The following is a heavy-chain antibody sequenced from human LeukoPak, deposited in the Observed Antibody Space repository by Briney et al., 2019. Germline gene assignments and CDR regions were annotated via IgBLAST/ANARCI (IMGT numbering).Heavy chain of an antibody. V-gene: IGHV3-33*01. CDR2: IWYDGSDK. J-gene: IGHJ4*02. D-gene: IGHD6-13*01. CDR1: GFTFRTYG. Sequence: GGSLRLSCAASGFTFRTYGMHWVRQAPGQGLEWVAIIWYDGSDKYYAASVKGRFAISRDNSKNTLYLQMTSLQVEDTAVYYCAREGGQQLGSFDYWGQGTLVTVTS. CDR3: AREGGQQLGSFDY.